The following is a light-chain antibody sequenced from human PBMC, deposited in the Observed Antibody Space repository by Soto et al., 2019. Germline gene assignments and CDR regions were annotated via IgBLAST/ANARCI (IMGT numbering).Light chain of an antibody. CDR2: DAS. Sequence: EIVLTQSPATLSLSPGERATLSCRASQSVSSYLAWYQQKPGQAPRLLIYDASNRATGIPARFSGSGSGTDFTLTIYSLEPEDFAVYYCQQRSNWPPGLTFGGGTKVEIK. J-gene: IGKJ4*01. V-gene: IGKV3-11*01. CDR3: QQRSNWPPGLT. CDR1: QSVSSY.